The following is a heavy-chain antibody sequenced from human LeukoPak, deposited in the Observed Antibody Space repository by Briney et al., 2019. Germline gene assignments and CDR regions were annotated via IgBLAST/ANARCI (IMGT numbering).Heavy chain of an antibody. CDR2: ITDSGGDT. Sequence: PGGSLRLSCAAPGFTFSNYAMSWVRQAPGKELEWFSAITDSGGDTYYADSVKGRFTISRDNSKNTLYLQMNSLRAEDTAVYYCPRGNYYMDVWGKGTTVTVSS. CDR1: GFTFSNYA. J-gene: IGHJ6*03. CDR3: PRGNYYMDV. V-gene: IGHV3-23*01.